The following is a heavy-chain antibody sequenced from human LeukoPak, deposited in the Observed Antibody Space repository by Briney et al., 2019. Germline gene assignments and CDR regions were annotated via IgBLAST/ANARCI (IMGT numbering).Heavy chain of an antibody. Sequence: SETLSLTCTVSGGSITSDHWNSIRQPPGKGLEWIGCIYYSGKTYYNPSLKSRVTISVDISKNQFSLRLTSVTAAGTAVYYCARKNDFEIWGQGTLVTVSS. CDR2: IYYSGKT. V-gene: IGHV4-59*01. CDR1: GGSITSDH. J-gene: IGHJ3*02. CDR3: ARKNDFEI. D-gene: IGHD2/OR15-2a*01.